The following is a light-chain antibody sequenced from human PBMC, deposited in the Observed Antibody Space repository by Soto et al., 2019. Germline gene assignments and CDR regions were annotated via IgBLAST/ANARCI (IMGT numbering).Light chain of an antibody. CDR3: SSYSSSSTLVV. CDR1: SSDVGGYNY. J-gene: IGLJ2*01. CDR2: DVS. Sequence: QSALTQPASVSGSPGQSITISCTGTSSDVGGYNYVSWYQQHPGKAPKLMIFDVSHRPSGVSYRFSGSQSGNTASLTISGLQAEDEADYYCSSYSSSSTLVVFGGGTKLTVL. V-gene: IGLV2-14*01.